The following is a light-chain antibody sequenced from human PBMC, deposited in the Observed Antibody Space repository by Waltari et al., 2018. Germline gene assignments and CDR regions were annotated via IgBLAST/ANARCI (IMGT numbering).Light chain of an antibody. V-gene: IGLV2-11*01. J-gene: IGLJ3*02. Sequence: QSALIQLRSVAGCPGQTVTLSCTGTSSDAGGYNKVYCYQQHQRKAPKLVIYDVNKRPSGVPDRFSGSKSGNTASLTISGLQADDEADYNCCSYAGRATWAFGGGTKLTVL. CDR1: SSDAGGYNK. CDR2: DVN. CDR3: CSYAGRATWA.